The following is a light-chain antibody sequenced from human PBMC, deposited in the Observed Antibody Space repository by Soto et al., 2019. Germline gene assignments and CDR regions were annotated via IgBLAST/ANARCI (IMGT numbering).Light chain of an antibody. CDR2: DVS. J-gene: IGLJ1*01. CDR1: SSDVGGYNY. CDR3: CSYAGRYV. Sequence: QSALTQPRSVSGSPGQSVTISCTGTSSDVGGYNYVSWYQQHPGKAPKLMIYDVSERPSGVPDRFSGSKSGNTASLTISGLQAEEEADYYCCSYAGRYVFGTGTKLT. V-gene: IGLV2-11*01.